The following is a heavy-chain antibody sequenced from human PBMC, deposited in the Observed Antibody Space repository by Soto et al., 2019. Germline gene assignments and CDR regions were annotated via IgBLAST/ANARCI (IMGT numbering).Heavy chain of an antibody. CDR3: AKDKLPRGRSGNNCFDP. Sequence: PGGSLRLSCAVSGFTFGSYWMNWVRLIPGKGLEWVAYIKPDGSATYYVDSVKGRFTISRDNSKNTLYLQMNSLRAEDTAVYYCAKDKLPRGRSGNNCFDPWGQGTLVTVSS. J-gene: IGHJ5*02. CDR1: GFTFGSYW. CDR2: IKPDGSAT. V-gene: IGHV3-7*01. D-gene: IGHD1-1*01.